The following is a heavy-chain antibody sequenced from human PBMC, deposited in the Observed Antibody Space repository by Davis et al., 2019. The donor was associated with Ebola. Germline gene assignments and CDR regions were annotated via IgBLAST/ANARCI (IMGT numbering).Heavy chain of an antibody. CDR3: ARGQLMDYGDYLDY. J-gene: IGHJ4*02. CDR1: GFPFSSYS. Sequence: PGGSLRLSCAASGFPFSSYSIHWVRQAPGKGLEWVAIMSYDGSNGYYADSVKGRFTISRDNSKNTLYLQMNSLRAEDTAVYYCARGQLMDYGDYLDYWGQGTLVTVSS. D-gene: IGHD4-17*01. CDR2: MSYDGSNG. V-gene: IGHV3-30-3*01.